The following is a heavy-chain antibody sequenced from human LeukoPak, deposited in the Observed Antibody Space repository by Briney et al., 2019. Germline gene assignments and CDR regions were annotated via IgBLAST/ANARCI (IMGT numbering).Heavy chain of an antibody. V-gene: IGHV3-74*01. CDR2: INSDGSLT. J-gene: IGHJ5*02. CDR1: GFSLSDYW. Sequence: GGSLRLSCAVSGFSLSDYWMHWVRQVPGKGLVWVSYINSDGSLTTYADSAKGRFTISRDNGKNTLYLQMNSLRDEDSALYYCVRDAPHNRFDPWGQGTPVTVSS. D-gene: IGHD2/OR15-2a*01. CDR3: VRDAPHNRFDP.